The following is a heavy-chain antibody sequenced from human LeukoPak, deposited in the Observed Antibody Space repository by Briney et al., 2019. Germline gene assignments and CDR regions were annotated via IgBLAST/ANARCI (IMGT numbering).Heavy chain of an antibody. CDR1: GGTFSSYA. Sequence: GASVKVSCKASGGTFSSYAISGVRQAPGQGVEWVVMDIPTPAIANYSQMVQGRVTITADKSTSTAYMELRSLRSEDKAVYYCAREAQYVDTVRWGQASLVTAYS. CDR3: AREAQYVDTVR. D-gene: IGHD3-9*01. CDR2: DIPTPAIA. V-gene: IGHV1-69*04. J-gene: IGHJ4*02.